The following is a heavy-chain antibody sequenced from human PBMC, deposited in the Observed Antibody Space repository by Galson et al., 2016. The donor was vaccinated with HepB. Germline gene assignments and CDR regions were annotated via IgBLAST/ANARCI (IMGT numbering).Heavy chain of an antibody. J-gene: IGHJ5*02. V-gene: IGHV1-46*01. CDR1: GYMFTSYY. D-gene: IGHD3-3*01. Sequence: SVKVSCKASGYMFTSYYVHWVRQAPGQGLEWMGVINPSGGTAGYAQKFQGRVTMTTDTSTSTVYMELRSLRSDDTAVYYCARGPITTLGVIMSWFDPWGQGTLVTVSS. CDR3: ARGPITTLGVIMSWFDP. CDR2: INPSGGTA.